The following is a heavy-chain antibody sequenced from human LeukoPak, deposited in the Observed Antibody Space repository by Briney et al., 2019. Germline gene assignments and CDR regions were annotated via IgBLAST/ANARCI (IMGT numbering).Heavy chain of an antibody. CDR2: INPSGGST. CDR1: GYTFTSYY. J-gene: IGHJ5*02. Sequence: ASVKVSCKASGYTFTSYYIHWVRQAPGQGLEWMGIINPSGGSTSYAQKFQGRVTMTRDTSTSTVYMELSSLRSEDTAVYYCARPVTTNWFDPWGQGTLVTVSS. CDR3: ARPVTTNWFDP. D-gene: IGHD4-11*01. V-gene: IGHV1-46*01.